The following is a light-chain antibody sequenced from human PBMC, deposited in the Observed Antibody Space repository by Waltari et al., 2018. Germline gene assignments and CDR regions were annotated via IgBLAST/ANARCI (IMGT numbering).Light chain of an antibody. CDR3: QQYGSSPRT. CDR2: GAS. V-gene: IGKV3-20*01. J-gene: IGKJ1*01. Sequence: EIVLTQSPGTLSLSPGERATPPCKASQSVSSNYLAWYQQKPGQAPRLLIYGASSRATGIPDRFSGSGSGTDFTLTISRLGPEDFAVYYCQQYGSSPRTFGQGTKVEIK. CDR1: QSVSSNY.